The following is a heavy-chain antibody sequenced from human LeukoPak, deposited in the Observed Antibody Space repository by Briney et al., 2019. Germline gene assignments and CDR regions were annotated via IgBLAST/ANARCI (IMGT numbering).Heavy chain of an antibody. D-gene: IGHD2-21*01. CDR1: GYTFTSYG. Sequence: ASVKVSCKASGYTFTSYGISWVRQAPGQGLEWMGWISAYNGNTNYAQKLQGRVTMTTDTSTSTAYMELRSLRSDDTAVYYCARADRVVINPKFAFDIWGQGTMVTVSS. CDR3: ARADRVVINPKFAFDI. J-gene: IGHJ3*02. CDR2: ISAYNGNT. V-gene: IGHV1-18*01.